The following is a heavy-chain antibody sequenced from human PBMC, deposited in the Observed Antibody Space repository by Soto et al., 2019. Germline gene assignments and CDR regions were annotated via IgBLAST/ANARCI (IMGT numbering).Heavy chain of an antibody. CDR1: GYSFTSYC. Sequence: VESLSTLCEGSGYSFTSYCIVCVLQMPGKGLEWMGIIYPGDSDTRYSPSFQGQVTISADKSISTAYLQWSRLKASDTAMYYCARGYYYDSSGYSKYWFDPWGQGTMVTVSS. CDR2: IYPGDSDT. D-gene: IGHD3-22*01. CDR3: ARGYYYDSSGYSKYWFDP. V-gene: IGHV5-51*01. J-gene: IGHJ5*02.